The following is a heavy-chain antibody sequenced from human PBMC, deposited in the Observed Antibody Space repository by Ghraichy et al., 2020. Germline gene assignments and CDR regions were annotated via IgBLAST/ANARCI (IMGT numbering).Heavy chain of an antibody. J-gene: IGHJ5*02. CDR1: GASISSGDW. V-gene: IGHV4-4*02. CDR3: AREWLRPDWFDP. Sequence: SCAVSGASISSGDWWSWVRQSPGKGLEWIGEIFHTGTANYNPSLKTRVTISVDQSNNQFSLNLSSVTAADTAVYYCAREWLRPDWFDPWGQGVAVTVSS. CDR2: IFHTGTA. D-gene: IGHD3-22*01.